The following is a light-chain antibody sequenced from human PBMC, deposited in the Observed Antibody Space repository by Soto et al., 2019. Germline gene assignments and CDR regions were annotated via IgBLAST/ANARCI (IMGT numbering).Light chain of an antibody. CDR2: EAS. CDR3: QHYNSYSEA. Sequence: DIRMTQSPSTQSGSVGDRVIITCGASQTISSWLAWYQQKPGKAPKILIYEASTLKSGVPSRFRGSGSGTEFTLTISSLQPDDFETYYCQHYNSYSEAFGQGTKVDIK. CDR1: QTISSW. J-gene: IGKJ1*01. V-gene: IGKV1-5*03.